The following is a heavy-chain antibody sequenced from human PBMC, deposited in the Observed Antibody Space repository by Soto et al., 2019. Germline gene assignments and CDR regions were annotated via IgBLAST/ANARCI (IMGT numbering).Heavy chain of an antibody. Sequence: EVQLVESGGGLVQPGGSLRLSCAASGFTFSSYAMHWVRQAPGKGLEYVSTISRNGGSTYYANSVKGRFTISRDNSKNTLYLQMGSLRAEDMAVYYCARAGEYGGYYYGMDVWGQGTTVTVSS. D-gene: IGHD4-17*01. CDR3: ARAGEYGGYYYGMDV. CDR1: GFTFSSYA. J-gene: IGHJ6*02. CDR2: ISRNGGST. V-gene: IGHV3-64*01.